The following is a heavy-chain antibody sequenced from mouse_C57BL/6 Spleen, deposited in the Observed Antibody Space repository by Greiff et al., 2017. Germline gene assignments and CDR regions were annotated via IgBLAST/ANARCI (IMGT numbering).Heavy chain of an antibody. J-gene: IGHJ3*01. D-gene: IGHD3-2*02. Sequence: EVMLVESGGGLVKPGGSLKLSCAASGFTFSDYGMHWFRQAPEKGLEWVAYISSGSGTIYYADTVKGRFTISRDNAKNTLFLQMTSLRSEDTAMYYCARGDSSGYWFAYWGQGTLVTVSA. CDR1: GFTFSDYG. CDR2: ISSGSGTI. V-gene: IGHV5-17*01. CDR3: ARGDSSGYWFAY.